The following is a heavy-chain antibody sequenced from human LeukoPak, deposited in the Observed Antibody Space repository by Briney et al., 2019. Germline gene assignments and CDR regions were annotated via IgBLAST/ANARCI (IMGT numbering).Heavy chain of an antibody. CDR3: ARDSPHFHQNIRYRSSPGYFDY. J-gene: IGHJ4*02. D-gene: IGHD6-6*01. Sequence: GGSLRLSCAASGFTFSSYSMNWVRKAPGKGLEWVSSISSSSSYIYYADSVKGRFTISRDNAKNSLYLQMNSLRAEDTAVYYCARDSPHFHQNIRYRSSPGYFDYWGQGTLVTVSS. CDR2: ISSSSSYI. CDR1: GFTFSSYS. V-gene: IGHV3-21*01.